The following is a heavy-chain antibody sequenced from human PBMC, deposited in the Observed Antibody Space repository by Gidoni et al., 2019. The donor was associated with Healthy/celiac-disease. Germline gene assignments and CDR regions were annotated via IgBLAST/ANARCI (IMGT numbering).Heavy chain of an antibody. CDR2: ISGSGGSP. D-gene: IGHD3-16*01. CDR1: GFTFSSYA. CDR3: AKLRGYYYYGMDV. V-gene: IGHV3-23*04. J-gene: IGHJ6*02. Sequence: EVQLVESGGGLVQPGGSLRLSCAASGFTFSSYAMSWVRQDPGKGLEWVSAISGSGGSPYYADPVKGRFTISRDNSKNTLYLQMNSLRAEDTAVYYCAKLRGYYYYGMDVWGQGTTVTVSS.